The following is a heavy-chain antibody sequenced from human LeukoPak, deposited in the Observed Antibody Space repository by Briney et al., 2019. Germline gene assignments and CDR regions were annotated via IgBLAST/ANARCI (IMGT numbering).Heavy chain of an antibody. J-gene: IGHJ4*02. CDR2: VNPNTGGT. D-gene: IGHD3-9*01. Sequence: ASVRVSCKASGYTFTGYFMHWVRQAPGQGLDWMGWVNPNTGGTKYAQKFQGRVTMTRDTSIGTAYMELSTVTSDDTAVYFCARVHATGYFSLDLGYWGQGTLVTVSS. V-gene: IGHV1-2*02. CDR1: GYTFTGYF. CDR3: ARVHATGYFSLDLGY.